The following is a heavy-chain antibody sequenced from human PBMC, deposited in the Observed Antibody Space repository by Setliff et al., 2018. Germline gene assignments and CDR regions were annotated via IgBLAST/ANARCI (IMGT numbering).Heavy chain of an antibody. Sequence: GSLRLSCAASGFTFSSYAMSWVRQAPGKGLEWVSVIYSGGSTYYADSVKGRFTISRDNSKNTLYLQMNSLRAEDTAVYYCARDRLLWFGELFSPYYYGMDVWGQGTTVTVSS. V-gene: IGHV3-53*01. CDR3: ARDRLLWFGELFSPYYYGMDV. J-gene: IGHJ6*02. CDR1: GFTFSSYA. D-gene: IGHD3-10*01. CDR2: IYSGGST.